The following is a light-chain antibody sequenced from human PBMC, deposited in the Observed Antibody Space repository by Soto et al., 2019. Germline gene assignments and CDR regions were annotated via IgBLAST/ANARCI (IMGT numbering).Light chain of an antibody. CDR2: EVS. J-gene: IGLJ3*02. CDR1: SSDVGTYNL. CDR3: CSYASSSTWV. V-gene: IGLV2-23*02. Sequence: QSALTQPASVSGSPGQSITISCTGTSSDVGTYNLVSWYQQHPGKTPKLMISEVSKRPSEVSNRFSGSKSGNTASLTISGLQAEDEADYYCCSYASSSTWVFGGGTKLTVL.